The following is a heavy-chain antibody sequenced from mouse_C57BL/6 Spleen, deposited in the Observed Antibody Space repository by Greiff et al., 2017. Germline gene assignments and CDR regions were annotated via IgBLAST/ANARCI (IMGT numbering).Heavy chain of an antibody. CDR3: ARSRDYDYAWFAY. V-gene: IGHV1-18*01. Sequence: EVKLVESGPELVKPGASVKIPCKASGYTFTDYNMDWVKQSHGKSLEWIGDINPNNGGTIYNQKFKGKATLTVDKSSSTAYMELRSLTSEDTAVYYCARSRDYDYAWFAYWGQGTLVTVSA. CDR1: GYTFTDYN. CDR2: INPNNGGT. D-gene: IGHD2-4*01. J-gene: IGHJ3*01.